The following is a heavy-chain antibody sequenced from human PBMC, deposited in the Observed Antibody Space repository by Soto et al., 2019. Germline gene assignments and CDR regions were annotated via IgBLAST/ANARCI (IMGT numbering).Heavy chain of an antibody. Sequence: ESGGGVVQPGRSLRLSCAASGFTFSSYAMHWVRQAPGKGLEWVAVISYDGSNKYYADSVKGRFTISRDNSKNTLYLQMNSLRAEDTAVYYCARAGTKEWLYGGCWGQGTLVTVS. CDR1: GFTFSSYA. CDR2: ISYDGSNK. J-gene: IGHJ4*02. CDR3: ARAGTKEWLYGGC. V-gene: IGHV3-30-3*01. D-gene: IGHD3-3*01.